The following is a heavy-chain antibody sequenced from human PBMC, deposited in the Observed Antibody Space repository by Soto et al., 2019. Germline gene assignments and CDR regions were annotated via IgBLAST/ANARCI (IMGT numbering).Heavy chain of an antibody. V-gene: IGHV3-30*03. J-gene: IGHJ4*02. Sequence: QVQLVESGGGVVQPGGSLTLSCTTSGFTFRNYGMHWVRQAPGKGLEWAAVISYDGSTAHYADSVRGRFTIYRDNSKNTMFLQMNSLRAEDTAVYYCARESEDLTSNFDYWGQGTLVTVSS. CDR2: ISYDGSTA. CDR1: GFTFRNYG. CDR3: ARESEDLTSNFDY.